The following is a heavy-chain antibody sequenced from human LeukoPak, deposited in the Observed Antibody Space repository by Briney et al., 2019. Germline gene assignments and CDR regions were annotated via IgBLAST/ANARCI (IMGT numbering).Heavy chain of an antibody. CDR2: INPNTGGT. CDR3: ARAYGSGSSYHPDY. V-gene: IGHV1-2*02. Sequence: ASVKVSCKASGYTFTDYYMHWVQQAPGQGPEWMGWINPNTGGTNYVQKFQGRVTMTRDTSINTAYMELSSLRSDDTAVYYCARAYGSGSSYHPDYWGLGTPVTVSS. D-gene: IGHD3-10*01. J-gene: IGHJ4*02. CDR1: GYTFTDYY.